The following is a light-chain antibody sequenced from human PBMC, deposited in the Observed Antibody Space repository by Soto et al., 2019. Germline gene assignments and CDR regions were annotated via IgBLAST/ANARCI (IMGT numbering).Light chain of an antibody. Sequence: QSVLTQPPSASGTPGQRVTISCSGSSSNIGGNAVNWYQHLPGTTPKLLIYSNNQRPSGVHDRFSGSKSGSSASLAISGLQSDDEAEYYWAAWDASLSGYVFGPGTKLPVL. CDR1: SSNIGGNA. CDR2: SNN. V-gene: IGLV1-44*01. J-gene: IGLJ1*01. CDR3: AAWDASLSGYV.